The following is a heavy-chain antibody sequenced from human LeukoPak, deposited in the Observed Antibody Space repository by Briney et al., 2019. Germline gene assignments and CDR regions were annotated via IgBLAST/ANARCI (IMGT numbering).Heavy chain of an antibody. CDR3: VRTLYDFWSGTYDF. Sequence: GGSLRLSCVASGFTFSHYAMSWVRQAPGKGLEWVSGIHSRGATTYHSESVKGRFTISRDNSGNTLFLQMSSLRPEDTAVYYCVRTLYDFWSGTYDFWGQGTLVTVSS. V-gene: IGHV3-23*05. CDR2: IHSRGATT. J-gene: IGHJ4*02. D-gene: IGHD3-3*01. CDR1: GFTFSHYA.